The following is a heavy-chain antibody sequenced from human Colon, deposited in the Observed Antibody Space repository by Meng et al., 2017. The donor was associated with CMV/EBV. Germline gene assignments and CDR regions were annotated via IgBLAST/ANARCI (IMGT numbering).Heavy chain of an antibody. J-gene: IGHJ1*01. CDR1: GYTFTGYY. Sequence: GHRVRAGAGVKKPGASVKVSCKASGYTFTGYYVHWVRQAPGQGLEWMGWINPNSGGTNYAQKFQGRVTMTRDTSISTAYMELSRLRSDDTAVYYCATVSSGYYLYFQHWGQGTLVTVSS. V-gene: IGHV1-2*02. D-gene: IGHD3-22*01. CDR2: INPNSGGT. CDR3: ATVSSGYYLYFQH.